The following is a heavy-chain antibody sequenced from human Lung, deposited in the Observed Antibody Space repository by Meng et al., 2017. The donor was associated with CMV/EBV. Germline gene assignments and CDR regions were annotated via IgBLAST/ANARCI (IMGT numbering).Heavy chain of an antibody. CDR2: INLNSGGT. V-gene: IGHV1-2*02. D-gene: IGHD3-3*01. Sequence: QLQLVQSVAEVKKPGASLKLSCKASGYTFTDYSIHWVRQAPGQGLEWMGWINLNSGGTHDSQNFQGRVTMTTNTSISTAYMELSRLTSDDTAVYYCAGDKGWSGYDVWGQGTLVTVSS. CDR3: AGDKGWSGYDV. J-gene: IGHJ4*02. CDR1: GYTFTDYS.